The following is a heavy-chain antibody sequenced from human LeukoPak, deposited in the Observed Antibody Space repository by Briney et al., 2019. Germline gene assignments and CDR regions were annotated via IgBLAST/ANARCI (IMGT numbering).Heavy chain of an antibody. CDR2: LYSGGSR. CDR3: ARDLTFST. D-gene: IGHD2/OR15-2a*01. J-gene: IGHJ4*02. Sequence: PGGSLRLSCAVSGFTVSSNYMSRIRQAPGKGLEWVSVLYSGGSRYHADSVKGRFTISRDNPKNTLHLQMNSLRAEDTAIYYCARDLTFSTWGQGTLVTVSS. V-gene: IGHV3-66*01. CDR1: GFTVSSNY.